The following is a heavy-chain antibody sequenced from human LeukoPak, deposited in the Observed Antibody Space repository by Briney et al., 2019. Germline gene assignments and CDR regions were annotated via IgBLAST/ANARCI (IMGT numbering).Heavy chain of an antibody. D-gene: IGHD2-2*02. Sequence: GGSLRLSCAASGFTFSGYAMSWVRQAPGKGLEWVSGISGSGGTTYYADSVKGRFTISRDNSKNTLYMQMNSLRAEDTAVYHCAKDGMEGYCSSSTCYTPFDPWGQGTLVTVSS. CDR3: AKDGMEGYCSSSTCYTPFDP. V-gene: IGHV3-23*01. CDR2: ISGSGGTT. CDR1: GFTFSGYA. J-gene: IGHJ5*02.